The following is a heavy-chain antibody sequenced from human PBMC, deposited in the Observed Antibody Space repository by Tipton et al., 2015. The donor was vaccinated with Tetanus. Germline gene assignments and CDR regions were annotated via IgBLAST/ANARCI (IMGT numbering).Heavy chain of an antibody. CDR2: SSGYNGNT. CDR3: ARAPNRISRAYDY. D-gene: IGHD1-14*01. CDR1: GYTFTNYG. J-gene: IGHJ4*02. V-gene: IGHV1-18*01. Sequence: QLVQSGAEVKKPGASVKVSCKASGYTFTNYGINWVRQAPGQGLEWMGWSSGYNGNTNYAQKLQGRVTMTTDTSTNTAYMELRSLRSDDTAVYYCARAPNRISRAYDYWGQGTQITVSS.